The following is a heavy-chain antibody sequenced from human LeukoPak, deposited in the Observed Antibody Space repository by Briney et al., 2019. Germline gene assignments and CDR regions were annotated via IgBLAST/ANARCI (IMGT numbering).Heavy chain of an antibody. Sequence: PGGSLRLSCAASGFTVSSNYMSWVHQAPGEGLEWVLVIYSGGNTYYSTSVKATFTISRDNSKNTLYLQMNFVRAEDTAVYYCARGVLPEAYYYYGMDVWGQGTTVTVSS. V-gene: IGHV3-66*01. CDR3: ARGVLPEAYYYYGMDV. CDR1: GFTVSSNY. CDR2: IYSGGNT. D-gene: IGHD1-14*01. J-gene: IGHJ6*02.